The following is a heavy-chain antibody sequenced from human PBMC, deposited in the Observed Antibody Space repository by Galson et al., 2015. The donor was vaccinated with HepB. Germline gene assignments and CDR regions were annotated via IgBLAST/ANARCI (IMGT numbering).Heavy chain of an antibody. V-gene: IGHV4-59*01. D-gene: IGHD3-10*01. CDR2: IYYDGSS. J-gene: IGHJ4*02. Sequence: SETLSLTCIVSGGSISRYYWSWIRQPPGKGLEWIGYIYYDGSSNYNPSLKSRVTISVDTSKNQFSLRLNSVTAADTAVYYCTSGFDDGSTSYYYDYWGQGTLVTVSS. CDR3: TSGFDDGSTSYYYDY. CDR1: GGSISRYY.